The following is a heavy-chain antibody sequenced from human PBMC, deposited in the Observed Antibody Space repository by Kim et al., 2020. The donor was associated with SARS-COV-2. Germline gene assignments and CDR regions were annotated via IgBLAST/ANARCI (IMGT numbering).Heavy chain of an antibody. J-gene: IGHJ5*02. CDR3: ARGLGIAAAGNNWFDP. CDR1: GFTVDDYG. CDR2: INWNGVST. Sequence: GGSLRLSCAASGFTVDDYGMSWVRQAPGKGLEWVSGINWNGVSTSYADSVKGRFTISRDNAKNSLYLQMNSLRVEDTALYHCARGLGIAAAGNNWFDPWGQGTLVTVSS. D-gene: IGHD6-13*01. V-gene: IGHV3-20*01.